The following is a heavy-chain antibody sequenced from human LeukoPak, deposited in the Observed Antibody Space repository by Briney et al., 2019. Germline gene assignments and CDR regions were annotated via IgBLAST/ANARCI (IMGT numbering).Heavy chain of an antibody. D-gene: IGHD3-22*01. Sequence: KTSETLSLTCTVSGGSISSSSYYWGWIRQPPGKGLEWIGSIYYSGSTYYNPSLKSRVTISVDTSKNQFSLKLSSVTAADTAVYYCARDRKGYYEANPFDYWGQGTLVTVSS. V-gene: IGHV4-39*07. J-gene: IGHJ4*02. CDR2: IYYSGST. CDR3: ARDRKGYYEANPFDY. CDR1: GGSISSSSYY.